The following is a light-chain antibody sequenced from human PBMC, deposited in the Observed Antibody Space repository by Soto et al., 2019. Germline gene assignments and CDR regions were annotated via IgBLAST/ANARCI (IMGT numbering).Light chain of an antibody. CDR2: AAS. J-gene: IGKJ1*01. CDR3: QQYNSWPRT. Sequence: EIVLTQSPGTLSLSPGERATLSCRASQSVSSRSLAWYQQKPGQAPRLLIKAASSRATGIPDRFSGGGSGTDFTLTISRLEPDDFAVYYCQQYNSWPRTFGQGTKVEIK. CDR1: QSVSSRS. V-gene: IGKV3-20*01.